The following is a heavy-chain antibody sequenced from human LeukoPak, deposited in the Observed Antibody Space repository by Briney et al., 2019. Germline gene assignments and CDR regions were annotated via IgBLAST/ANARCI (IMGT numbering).Heavy chain of an antibody. CDR1: GFTFRSYS. Sequence: GGSLRLSCAASGFTFRSYSMNWVRQAPGKGLGWVSYISSSSSTIYYADSVKGRFTISRDNAKNSLYLQMNSLRAEDTAVYYCARSRRYSSSWYVGYWGQGTLVTVSS. J-gene: IGHJ4*02. CDR3: ARSRRYSSSWYVGY. D-gene: IGHD6-13*01. V-gene: IGHV3-48*01. CDR2: ISSSSSTI.